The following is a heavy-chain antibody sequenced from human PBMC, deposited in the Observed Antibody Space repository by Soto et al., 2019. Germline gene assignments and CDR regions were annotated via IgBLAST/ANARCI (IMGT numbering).Heavy chain of an antibody. CDR3: AKDTGIAVAYWYFDL. J-gene: IGHJ2*01. D-gene: IGHD6-19*01. CDR2: ISWNSGSI. CDR1: GFTFDDYA. Sequence: GGSLRLSRAASGFTFDDYAMHWVRQAPGKGLEWVSGISWNSGSIGYADSVKGRFTISRDNAKNSLYLQMNSLRAEDTALYYCAKDTGIAVAYWYFDLWGRGTLVTVSS. V-gene: IGHV3-9*01.